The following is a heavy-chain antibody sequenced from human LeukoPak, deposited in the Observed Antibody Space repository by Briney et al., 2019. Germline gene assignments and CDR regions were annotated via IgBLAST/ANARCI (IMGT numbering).Heavy chain of an antibody. J-gene: IGHJ5*02. CDR3: AKDRYSGSFNWFDP. D-gene: IGHD1-26*01. V-gene: IGHV3-23*01. Sequence: GGSLRLSCAASGFTFSDYAMRWVRQAPGKGLEWVSGISGSGGRTYYADSLKGRFTISRDNSKNTLYLQMNSLRAEDTAVYYCAKDRYSGSFNWFDPWGQGTLVTVSS. CDR2: ISGSGGRT. CDR1: GFTFSDYA.